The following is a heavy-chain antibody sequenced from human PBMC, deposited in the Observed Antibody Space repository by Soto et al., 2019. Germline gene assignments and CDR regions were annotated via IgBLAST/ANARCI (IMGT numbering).Heavy chain of an antibody. CDR3: ARDFGYYYGSGSYYWFDP. Sequence: LETLSLTCTVSGGSISSYYLSWIRQPPGKGLEWIGYIYYSGSTNYNPSLKSRVTISVDTSKNQFSLKLSSVTAADTAVYYCARDFGYYYGSGSYYWFDPWGQGTLVTVSS. CDR2: IYYSGST. D-gene: IGHD3-10*01. V-gene: IGHV4-59*01. CDR1: GGSISSYY. J-gene: IGHJ5*02.